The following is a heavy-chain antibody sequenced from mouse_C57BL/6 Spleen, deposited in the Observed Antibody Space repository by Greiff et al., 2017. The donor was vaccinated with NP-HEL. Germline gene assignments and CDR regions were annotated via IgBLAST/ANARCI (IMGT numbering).Heavy chain of an antibody. D-gene: IGHD1-1*01. Sequence: EVKLMESGPELVKPGASVKISCKASGYSFTDYNMNWVKQSNGKSLEWIGVINPNYGTTSYNQKFKGKATLTVDQSSSTAYMQLNSLTSEDSAVYYCARADYYGSPSFAYWGQGTLVTVSA. CDR3: ARADYYGSPSFAY. V-gene: IGHV1-39*01. CDR2: INPNYGTT. J-gene: IGHJ3*01. CDR1: GYSFTDYN.